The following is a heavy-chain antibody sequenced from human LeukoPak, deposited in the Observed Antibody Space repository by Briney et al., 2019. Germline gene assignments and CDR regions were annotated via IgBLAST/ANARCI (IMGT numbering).Heavy chain of an antibody. D-gene: IGHD2-2*02. CDR1: GYTFTGYY. CDR2: INPNSGGT. CDR3: ARGGSFGYCSSTSCFTYHDAFDI. Sequence: ASVKVSCKASGYTFTGYYMHWVRQAPGQGLEWMGWINPNSGGTNYAQKFQGRVTMTRDTSIRTAYMELSRLRSDDTAVYYCARGGSFGYCSSTSCFTYHDAFDIWGQGTMVTVSS. J-gene: IGHJ3*02. V-gene: IGHV1-2*02.